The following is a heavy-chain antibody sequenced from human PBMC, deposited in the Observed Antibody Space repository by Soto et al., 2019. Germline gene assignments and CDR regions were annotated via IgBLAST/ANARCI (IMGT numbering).Heavy chain of an antibody. D-gene: IGHD3-10*01. CDR1: GGSIRSYY. J-gene: IGHJ4*02. CDR3: ATGFNYYGAGTLKLDF. CDR2: ISYSGTT. V-gene: IGHV4-59*01. Sequence: QVLLQESGPGLVKPSETLSLTCSVSGGSIRSYYWSWIRQPPGKRLEWIGYISYSGTTNYNPSLTRRLTISIDTTNTQFSLKLGSVTADDTAVYYCATGFNYYGAGTLKLDFWGQGTLVAVSS.